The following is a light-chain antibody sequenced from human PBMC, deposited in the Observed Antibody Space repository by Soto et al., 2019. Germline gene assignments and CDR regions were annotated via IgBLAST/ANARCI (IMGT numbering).Light chain of an antibody. V-gene: IGLV2-14*01. Sequence: QSALTQPASVSGSPGQSITISCTGTSSDVGGYNYVSWYQQHPGKAPKVMIYEVSNRPSGVSNRFSGSKSGNTASLTISGLQAEDEADYYCSSYTSTCTLVIFGGGTMLTVL. CDR3: SSYTSTCTLVI. CDR2: EVS. J-gene: IGLJ2*01. CDR1: SSDVGGYNY.